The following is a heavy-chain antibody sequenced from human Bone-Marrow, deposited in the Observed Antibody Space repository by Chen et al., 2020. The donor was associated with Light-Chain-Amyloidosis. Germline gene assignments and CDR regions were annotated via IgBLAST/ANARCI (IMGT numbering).Heavy chain of an antibody. CDR3: AKQMIQGPAFYYNYMDV. V-gene: IGHV3-23*01. CDR2: RSCTVGST. Sequence: EVQLLDSGGGLVQPGGSLRLSCVASGFTFSNYAMSWVRQAPGKGLEWVAVRSCTVGSTYNEDSVQGRFTISRDTSKNTLSLQMSSLRVEDTAVYYCAKQMIQGPAFYYNYMDVWGKGTTVTVSS. CDR1: GFTFSNYA. D-gene: IGHD3-16*01. J-gene: IGHJ6*03.